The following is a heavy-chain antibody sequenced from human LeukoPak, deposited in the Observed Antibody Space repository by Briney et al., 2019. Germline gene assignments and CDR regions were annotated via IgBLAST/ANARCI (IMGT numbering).Heavy chain of an antibody. CDR3: ARGADGVSSNSRGWFDP. Sequence: GGSLRLSCAASTFTFSSYSMNWVRQAPGKGLEWVSSISTSSSYIYYADSVKGRFTISRDNARNSLYLQMNTLRAEDTAVYSCARGADGVSSNSRGWFDPWGQGTLVTVSS. CDR1: TFTFSSYS. V-gene: IGHV3-21*01. CDR2: ISTSSSYI. D-gene: IGHD2-15*01. J-gene: IGHJ5*02.